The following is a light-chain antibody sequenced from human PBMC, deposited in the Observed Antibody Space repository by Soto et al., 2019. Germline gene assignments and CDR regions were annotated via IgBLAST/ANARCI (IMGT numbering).Light chain of an antibody. CDR2: DVS. J-gene: IGLJ3*02. V-gene: IGLV2-14*03. CDR1: SSDLGGYNY. Sequence: QSVLTQPASVSGSPGQSITISCTGTSSDLGGYNYVSWYQQLPGKAPKLMIYDVSNRPSGVSNRFSGSKSGNTASLTISGLQAEDEADYYCSSYTSSSTLVFGGGTKLTVL. CDR3: SSYTSSSTLV.